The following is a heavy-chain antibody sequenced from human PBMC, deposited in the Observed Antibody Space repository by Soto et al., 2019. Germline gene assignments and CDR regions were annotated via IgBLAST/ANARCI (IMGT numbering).Heavy chain of an antibody. CDR2: INPNSGGT. D-gene: IGHD6-13*01. V-gene: IGHV1-2*04. CDR1: GYTFTGYY. J-gene: IGHJ6*03. CDR3: ARAKAYSSSWYKSSYYYYMDV. Sequence: ASVKVSCKASGYTFTGYYMHWVRQAPGQGLEWMGWINPNSGGTNYAQKFQGWVTMTRDTSISTAYMEVSRLRSDDTAVYYCARAKAYSSSWYKSSYYYYMDVWGKGTTVTVSS.